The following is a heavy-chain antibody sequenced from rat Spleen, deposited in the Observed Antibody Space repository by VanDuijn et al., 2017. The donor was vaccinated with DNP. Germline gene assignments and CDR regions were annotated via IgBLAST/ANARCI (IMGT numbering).Heavy chain of an antibody. J-gene: IGHJ2*01. V-gene: IGHV3-1*01. D-gene: IGHD1-7*01. Sequence: EVQVQESGPGLVKPSQSLSLTCSVTGYPITRNYWGWIRKFPGDKMEWIGYISYSGTTTYNPSLRSRVSITRDTSKSQFFLQLNSVTTEDTATYYCARWTRYFDYWGQGAMVTVSS. CDR1: GYPITRNY. CDR3: ARWTRYFDY. CDR2: ISYSGTT.